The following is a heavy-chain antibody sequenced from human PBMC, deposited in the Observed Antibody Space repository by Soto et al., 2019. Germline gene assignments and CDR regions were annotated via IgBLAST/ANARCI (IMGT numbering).Heavy chain of an antibody. CDR1: DGSISGFDW. D-gene: IGHD1-7*01. J-gene: IGHJ4*02. CDR2: IDHSGCT. Sequence: VQLQQSGPGLVKPSGTLSLTCSVSDGSISGFDWWSWVRQPPGKGLAWIGEIDHSGCTSYNPALKTRVRISVDKSKKQFTLHLSSVTAADTAVYYCAIVSPIIYKPWNSDDWGQGNLVTVSS. V-gene: IGHV4-4*02. CDR3: AIVSPIIYKPWNSDD.